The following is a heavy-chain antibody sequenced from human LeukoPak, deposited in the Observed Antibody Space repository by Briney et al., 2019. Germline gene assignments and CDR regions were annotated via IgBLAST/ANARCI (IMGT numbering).Heavy chain of an antibody. CDR3: SGDIHGWSDP. CDR2: IYTSGST. V-gene: IGHV4-4*07. J-gene: IGHJ5*02. CDR1: GGSISSYY. Sequence: SETLSLTCTVSGGSISSYYWSWIRQPAGKGLEWIGRIYTSGSTNYNPSLKSRVTISVDTSKNQFSLKLNSVTAADTARYYFSGDIHGWSDPWVQGTLVSV.